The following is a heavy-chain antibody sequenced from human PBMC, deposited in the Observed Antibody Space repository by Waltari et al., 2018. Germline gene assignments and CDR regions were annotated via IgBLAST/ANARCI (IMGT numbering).Heavy chain of an antibody. CDR2: IIPIFGTA. D-gene: IGHD1-26*01. V-gene: IGHV1-69*05. Sequence: QVQLVQSGAEVKKPGSSVKVSCKASGGTFSSYAISWVRQAPGQGLEWMGGIIPIFGTANYAQKFQGRVTMTRDTSISTAYMELSRLRSDDTAVYYCAREGSSRPFDYWGQGTLVTVSS. J-gene: IGHJ4*02. CDR1: GGTFSSYA. CDR3: AREGSSRPFDY.